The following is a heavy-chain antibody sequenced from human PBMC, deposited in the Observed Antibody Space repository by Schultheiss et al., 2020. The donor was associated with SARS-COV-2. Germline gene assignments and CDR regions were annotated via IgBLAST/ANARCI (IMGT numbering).Heavy chain of an antibody. D-gene: IGHD3-3*01. CDR1: GGSISSGGYY. CDR3: ARVCEDYDFWSGQWGWFDP. V-gene: IGHV4-61*08. Sequence: SQTLSLTCTVSGGSISSGGYYWSWIRQPPGKGLEWIGYIYYSGSTNYNPSLKSRVTISVDTSKNQFSLKLSSVTAADTAVYYCARVCEDYDFWSGQWGWFDPWGQGTLVTVSS. J-gene: IGHJ5*02. CDR2: IYYSGST.